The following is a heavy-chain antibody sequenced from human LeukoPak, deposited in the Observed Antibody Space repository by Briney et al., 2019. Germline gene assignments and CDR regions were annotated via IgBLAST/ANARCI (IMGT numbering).Heavy chain of an antibody. CDR3: ARGAAVAGNIDY. D-gene: IGHD6-19*01. V-gene: IGHV1-2*04. CDR2: INPNSGGT. J-gene: IGHJ4*02. Sequence: ASVTVSCTASGYTFTGYYMHWVRQAPGQGLEWMGWINPNSGGTNYAQKFQGWVTMTRDTSISTAYMELSRLRSDDTAVYYCARGAAVAGNIDYWGQGTLVTVSS. CDR1: GYTFTGYY.